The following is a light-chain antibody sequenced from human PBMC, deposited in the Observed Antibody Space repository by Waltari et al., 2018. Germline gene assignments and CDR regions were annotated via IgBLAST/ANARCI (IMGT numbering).Light chain of an antibody. CDR1: SSAVGGYNY. CDR3: SSYAKTLIVV. J-gene: IGLJ2*01. CDR2: DVD. Sequence: QSALTQPRSVSGSPGQSVTISCTGTSSAVGGYNYVSWYQQRPGKAPTLIIYDVDKRPSGVPGRFSGSKSDNTASLTISGLQTEDEADYYCSSYAKTLIVVFGGGTKLTVL. V-gene: IGLV2-11*01.